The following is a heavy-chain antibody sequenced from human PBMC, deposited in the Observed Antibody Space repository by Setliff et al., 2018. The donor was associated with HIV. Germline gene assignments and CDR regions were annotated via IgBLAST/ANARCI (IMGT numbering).Heavy chain of an antibody. Sequence: GGSLRLSCAASEFTFSSYAMHWVRQAPGKGLEWVSAISTSGGASDYADSVKGRFTISRDNSRNSLYMQMNSLRHEDTSVYYCARDCRVGWVFTYGMDVWGQGTTVTVSS. J-gene: IGHJ6*02. D-gene: IGHD6-13*01. CDR2: ISTSGGAS. V-gene: IGHV3-23*01. CDR3: ARDCRVGWVFTYGMDV. CDR1: EFTFSSYA.